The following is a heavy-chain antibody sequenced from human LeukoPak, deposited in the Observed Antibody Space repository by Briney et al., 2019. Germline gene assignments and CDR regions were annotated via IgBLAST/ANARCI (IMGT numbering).Heavy chain of an antibody. CDR2: ISSSGSTI. V-gene: IGHV3-11*01. CDR1: GFTFSDYC. D-gene: IGHD6-13*01. Sequence: GGSLRLSCAASGFTFSDYCMSWIRQAPGKGLEWVSYISSSGSTIYYADSVKGRFTISRDNAKNSLYLQMNSLRAEDTAVYYCARDRPQYSSSWYEYYFDYWGQGTLVTVSS. CDR3: ARDRPQYSSSWYEYYFDY. J-gene: IGHJ4*02.